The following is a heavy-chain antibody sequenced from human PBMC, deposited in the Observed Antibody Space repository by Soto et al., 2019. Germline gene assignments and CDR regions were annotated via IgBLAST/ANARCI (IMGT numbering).Heavy chain of an antibody. CDR1: GFIFKNYA. D-gene: IGHD6-6*01. J-gene: IGHJ4*02. CDR3: TKSSGGSSSVGMDY. Sequence: LRLSCAVSGFIFKNYALNWVRQAPGKGLEWVASITRDGYNKYYADSVKGRFTISRDNSKDTLSLQMTALRVEDSSVYYCTKSSGGSSSVGMDYWGPGTLVTVSS. V-gene: IGHV3-30*04. CDR2: ITRDGYNK.